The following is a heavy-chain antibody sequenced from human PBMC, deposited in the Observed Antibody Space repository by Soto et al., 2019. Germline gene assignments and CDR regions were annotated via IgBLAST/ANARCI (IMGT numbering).Heavy chain of an antibody. V-gene: IGHV3-74*01. CDR1: GFTVSTNW. D-gene: IGHD4-17*01. CDR2: ISPDGSTT. CDR3: AKDRVPYSDYGRYFDL. Sequence: EVQLVESGGGLVQPGGSLRLSCAASGFTVSTNWMHWVRQDPGKGLMWVSRISPDGSTTTYADPVRARFTSSRDTAENRLYLQMNSLRVEDTAVYYCAKDRVPYSDYGRYFDLWGRGTLVTVSS. J-gene: IGHJ2*01.